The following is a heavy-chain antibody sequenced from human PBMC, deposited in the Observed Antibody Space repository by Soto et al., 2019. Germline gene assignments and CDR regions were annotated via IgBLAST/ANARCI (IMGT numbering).Heavy chain of an antibody. CDR1: GFTFNGYW. CDR3: ARGLGYFDTSGYHYAPDY. V-gene: IGHV3-74*01. D-gene: IGHD3-22*01. CDR2: INTDGSST. Sequence: AGGSLRLSCAASGFTFNGYWMHWVRQAPGKGLVWVSRINTDGSSTRYADSVKGRFTISRDNAKNTLYLQMNSLRAEDTAVYYCARGLGYFDTSGYHYAPDYWGQGTQVTVSS. J-gene: IGHJ4*02.